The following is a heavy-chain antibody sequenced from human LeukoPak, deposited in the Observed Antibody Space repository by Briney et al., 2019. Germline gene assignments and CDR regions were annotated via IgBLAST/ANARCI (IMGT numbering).Heavy chain of an antibody. CDR2: IWYDGSNK. Sequence: GGSLRPSCAASGFTFSSYGMHWVRQAPGKGLEWVAVIWYDGSNKYYVDSVKGRFTVSRDNSKNTLYLQMNSLSAEDTAVYYCARGAYGSGTYHDFDIWGQGTMVTVSS. CDR1: GFTFSSYG. V-gene: IGHV3-33*01. CDR3: ARGAYGSGTYHDFDI. D-gene: IGHD3-10*01. J-gene: IGHJ3*02.